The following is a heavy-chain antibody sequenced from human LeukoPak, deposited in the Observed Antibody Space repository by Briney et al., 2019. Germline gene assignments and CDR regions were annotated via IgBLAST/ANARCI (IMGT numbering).Heavy chain of an antibody. CDR2: ISYDGSDK. V-gene: IGHV3-30*18. J-gene: IGHJ4*02. Sequence: GSLRLSCAASGFTFSNYGMHWVRQAPGKGLEWVAIISYDGSDKQYADSVKGRFTISRDNSKNTLYLQMKSLRAEDTAMYYCAKPATTRTPLLDYWGQGTLVTVSS. D-gene: IGHD1-14*01. CDR3: AKPATTRTPLLDY. CDR1: GFTFSNYG.